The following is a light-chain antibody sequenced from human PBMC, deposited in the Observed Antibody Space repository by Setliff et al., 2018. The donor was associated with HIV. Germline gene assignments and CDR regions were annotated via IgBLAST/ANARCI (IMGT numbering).Light chain of an antibody. J-gene: IGLJ2*01. Sequence: QSALSQPPSVSAAPGQKVTISCSGSSSNIGNSYVSWYQQLPGTAPKLLIYDNNKRPSGIPDRLSGSKSGTSATLGITGLQTGDEVDYYCGTWDSSLSAGVFGGGTKVTVL. CDR1: SSNIGNSY. CDR3: GTWDSSLSAGV. CDR2: DNN. V-gene: IGLV1-51*01.